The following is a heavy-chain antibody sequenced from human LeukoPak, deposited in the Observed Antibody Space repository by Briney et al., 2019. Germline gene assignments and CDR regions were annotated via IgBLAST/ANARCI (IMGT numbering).Heavy chain of an antibody. CDR2: INHSGST. V-gene: IGHV4-34*01. CDR1: GGSFSGYY. Sequence: PSETLSLTCAVYGGSFSGYYWSWIRQPPGKGLEWIGEINHSGSTNYNPSLKSRVTISVDTSKNQFSLKLSSVTAADTAVYYCARHVIAARPGRRYLDYWGQGTLVTVSS. J-gene: IGHJ4*02. CDR3: ARHVIAARPGRRYLDY. D-gene: IGHD6-6*01.